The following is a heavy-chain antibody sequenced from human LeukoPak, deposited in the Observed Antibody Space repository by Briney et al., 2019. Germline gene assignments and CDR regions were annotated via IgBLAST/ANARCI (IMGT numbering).Heavy chain of an antibody. CDR2: ISDSGGYT. V-gene: IGHV3-23*01. Sequence: VGSLRLSCAASGFTFSSYAMSWVRHAPGKGLEWDSVISDSGGYTYYADSVKGRFTISRDNSKNTLYLQMNSLRTEDTAVYYCAKAYCSSSRCYVFGYWGQGTLVTVSS. D-gene: IGHD2-2*01. CDR1: GFTFSSYA. J-gene: IGHJ4*02. CDR3: AKAYCSSSRCYVFGY.